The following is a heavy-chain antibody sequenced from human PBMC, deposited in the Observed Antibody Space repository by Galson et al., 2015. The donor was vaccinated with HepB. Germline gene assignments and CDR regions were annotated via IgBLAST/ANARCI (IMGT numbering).Heavy chain of an antibody. Sequence: SLRLSCAASGFTFSDYYMSWIRQAPGKGLEWVSYISSSSSYTNYADSVKGRFTISRDNAKNSLYLQMNSLRAEDTAVYYCARDSAYYDSSGRYYYGMDVWGQGTTVTVSS. CDR2: ISSSSSYT. D-gene: IGHD3-22*01. V-gene: IGHV3-11*06. CDR1: GFTFSDYY. J-gene: IGHJ6*02. CDR3: ARDSAYYDSSGRYYYGMDV.